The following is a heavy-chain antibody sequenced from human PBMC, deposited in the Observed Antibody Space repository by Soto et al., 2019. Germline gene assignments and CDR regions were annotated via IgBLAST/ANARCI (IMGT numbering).Heavy chain of an antibody. CDR1: GFTFSTSA. CDR3: ANTKAGWTPDS. V-gene: IGHV3-23*01. CDR2: MSGSGRST. Sequence: EVHLLESGGGSVQPGGSLRLSCAASGFTFSTSAMSWVRQAPGKGPEWVSAMSGSGRSTFYADSVKGRFTISRDNFQKTLYLQMNSLRADDTAVYYCANTKAGWTPDSWGQGTLVTVSS. J-gene: IGHJ4*02. D-gene: IGHD2-15*01.